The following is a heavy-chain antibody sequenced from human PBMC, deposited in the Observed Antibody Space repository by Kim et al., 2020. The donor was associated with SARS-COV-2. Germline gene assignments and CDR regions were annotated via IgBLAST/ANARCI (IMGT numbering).Heavy chain of an antibody. V-gene: IGHV1-69*06. CDR2: IIPFSGAT. Sequence: SVKVSCKASGGTLNNYAISWVRQAPGQGLEWMGGIIPFSGATNHAQKFQGRVTITADKSTSTAYMELNSLRSEDTAVYYCAREGHFDSSPTDAFDIWGQGTTVTVSS. J-gene: IGHJ3*02. CDR1: GGTLNNYA. CDR3: AREGHFDSSPTDAFDI. D-gene: IGHD3-22*01.